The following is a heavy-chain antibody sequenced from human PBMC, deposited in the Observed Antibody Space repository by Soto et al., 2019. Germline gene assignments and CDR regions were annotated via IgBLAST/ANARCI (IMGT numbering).Heavy chain of an antibody. CDR2: ISYDGSNK. V-gene: IGHV3-30-3*01. D-gene: IGHD1-26*01. CDR3: ARVVSVGY. Sequence: QVQLVESGGGVVQPGRSLRLSCAASGFTFSSYAMHWVRQAPGKGLEWVAVISYDGSNKYYADSVKGRFTISRDNSKNTLYLKMNSLRAEDTAVYYCARVVSVGYWGQGTLVTVSS. CDR1: GFTFSSYA. J-gene: IGHJ4*02.